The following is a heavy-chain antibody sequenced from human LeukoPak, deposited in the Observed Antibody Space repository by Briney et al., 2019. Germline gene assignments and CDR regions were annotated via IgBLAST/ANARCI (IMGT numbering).Heavy chain of an antibody. CDR2: ISTNGGST. CDR1: GFTFSNYA. J-gene: IGHJ6*03. D-gene: IGHD3-10*01. V-gene: IGHV3-64*01. Sequence: GGSLRLSCAASGFTFSNYAMHWVRQAPGKGLEYVSAISTNGGSTYYANSVKGRFTISRDNSKNTLYLQMNSLKGDDTAVYYCAKDSAFYYIDVWGKGTTVIISS. CDR3: AKDSAFYYIDV.